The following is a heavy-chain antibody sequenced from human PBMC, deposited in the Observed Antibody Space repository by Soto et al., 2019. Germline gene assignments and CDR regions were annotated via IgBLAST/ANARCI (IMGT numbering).Heavy chain of an antibody. CDR3: ARDLLGGFDP. CDR1: GGSISSYY. J-gene: IGHJ5*02. Sequence: SETLSLTCTVSGGSISSYYWSWIRQPPGKGLEWIGYIYYIGSTNYNPSLKSRVTISVATSKNQFSLKRSSVAAGETDVYYCARDLLGGFDPWGEGTLVTVS. CDR2: IYYIGST. V-gene: IGHV4-59*01.